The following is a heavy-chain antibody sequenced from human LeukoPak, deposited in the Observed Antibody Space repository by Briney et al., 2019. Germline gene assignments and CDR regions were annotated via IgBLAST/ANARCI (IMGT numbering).Heavy chain of an antibody. CDR1: GFTFSSYE. Sequence: GGSLRLSCAASGFTFSSYEMNWVRQAPGKGLEWVSYISSSGSTIYYADSVKGRFTISRDNAKNSLYLQMNSLRAEDTAVYYCARDHWKWGSFDYWGQGTLVTVSS. J-gene: IGHJ4*02. CDR3: ARDHWKWGSFDY. D-gene: IGHD3-16*01. V-gene: IGHV3-48*03. CDR2: ISSSGSTI.